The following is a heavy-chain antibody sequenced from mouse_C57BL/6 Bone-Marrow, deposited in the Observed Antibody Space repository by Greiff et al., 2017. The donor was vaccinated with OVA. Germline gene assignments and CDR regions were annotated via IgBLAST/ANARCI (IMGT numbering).Heavy chain of an antibody. CDR3: ARELGRAY. J-gene: IGHJ3*01. D-gene: IGHD4-1*01. V-gene: IGHV3-6*01. Sequence: EVQVVESGPGLVKPSQSLSLTCSVTGYSITSGYYWNWIRQFPGNKLEWMGYISYDGSNNYNPSLKNRISITRDTSKNQFFLKLNSVTTEDTATYYCARELGRAYWGQGTLVTVSA. CDR2: ISYDGSN. CDR1: GYSITSGYY.